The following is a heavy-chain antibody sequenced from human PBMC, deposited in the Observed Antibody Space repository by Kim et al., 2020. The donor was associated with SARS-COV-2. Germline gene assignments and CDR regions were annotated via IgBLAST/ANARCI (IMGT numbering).Heavy chain of an antibody. J-gene: IGHJ4*02. D-gene: IGHD5-18*01. V-gene: IGHV3-53*01. Sequence: GGSLRLSCAASGFTVSSNYMSWVRQAPGKGLEWVSVIYSGGSTYYADSVKGRFTISRDNSKNTLYLQMNSLRAEDTAVYYCARAMGMGYSYGYYFDYWGQGTLVTVSS. CDR2: IYSGGST. CDR3: ARAMGMGYSYGYYFDY. CDR1: GFTVSSNY.